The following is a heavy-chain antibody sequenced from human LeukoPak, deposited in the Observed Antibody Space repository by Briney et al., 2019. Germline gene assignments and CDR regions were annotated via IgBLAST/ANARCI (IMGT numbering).Heavy chain of an antibody. CDR3: ARDLLAADSHGDWFDP. CDR2: IYSGGST. Sequence: GGSLRLSCAASGFTVSSNYMSWVRQAPGKGLEWVSVIYSGGSTYYADSVKGRFTISRDNSKNTLYPQMNSLRAEDTAVYYCARDLLAADSHGDWFDPCGQGTLVTVSS. CDR1: GFTVSSNY. V-gene: IGHV3-66*01. J-gene: IGHJ5*02. D-gene: IGHD6-13*01.